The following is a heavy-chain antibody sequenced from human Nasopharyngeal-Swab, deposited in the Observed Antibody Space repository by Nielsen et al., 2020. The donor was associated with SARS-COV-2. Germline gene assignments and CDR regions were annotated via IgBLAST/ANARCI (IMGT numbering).Heavy chain of an antibody. D-gene: IGHD3-10*01. Sequence: SETLSLTCTVSGGSISSYYWSWIRQPPGKGLEWIGYIYYSGSTNYNPSLKSRVTISVDTSKNQFSLKLSSVTAADTAVYCCARDRVPDYYYYGMDVWGQGTTVTVSS. J-gene: IGHJ6*02. V-gene: IGHV4-59*12. CDR3: ARDRVPDYYYYGMDV. CDR2: IYYSGST. CDR1: GGSISSYY.